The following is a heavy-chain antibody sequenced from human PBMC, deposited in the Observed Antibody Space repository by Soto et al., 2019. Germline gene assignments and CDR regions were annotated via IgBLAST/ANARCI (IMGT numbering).Heavy chain of an antibody. J-gene: IGHJ3*01. CDR2: IYWDDDK. V-gene: IGHV2-5*02. D-gene: IGHD2-2*01. Sequence: QITLKESGPTLVKPTQTLTLTCTFSGFSLSADGVGVGWIRQPPGKALEWLALIYWDDDKRYRPSLKSRLTIPQDTSKPQVVLTMTNLDPVHTATYYCAHAYGGTSWPNDAFDVWGQGTVVTVSS. CDR1: GFSLSADGVG. CDR3: AHAYGGTSWPNDAFDV.